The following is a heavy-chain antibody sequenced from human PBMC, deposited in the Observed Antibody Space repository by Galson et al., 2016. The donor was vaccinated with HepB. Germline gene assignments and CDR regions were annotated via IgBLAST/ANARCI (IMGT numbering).Heavy chain of an antibody. V-gene: IGHV1-69*06. Sequence: SVKVSCKASGGTFSFYVISWVRQAPGQGLEWMGGIIPFLGTSNYAQRFQGRVTITADTSTSTAYMEVSGLRSGDTAVYYCAKSAGDYGSGYYYAMDVWGQGTTGTVAS. CDR1: GGTFSFYV. D-gene: IGHD3-10*01. CDR2: IIPFLGTS. CDR3: AKSAGDYGSGYYYAMDV. J-gene: IGHJ6*02.